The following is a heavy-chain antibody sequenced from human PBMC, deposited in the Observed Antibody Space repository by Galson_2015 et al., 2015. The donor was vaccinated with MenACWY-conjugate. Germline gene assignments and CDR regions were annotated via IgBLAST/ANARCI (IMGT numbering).Heavy chain of an antibody. D-gene: IGHD3/OR15-3a*01. CDR1: GYTFNTYP. V-gene: IGHV3-21*01. Sequence: SMRLSCAASGYTFNTYPMHWVRQAPGEGLEWVSSITSGGDYIYYADSVKGRFTVSRDNAENSLYLQMNSLRPEDTAVYYCARGDLAWTCGLDYWGQGTLVTVSS. J-gene: IGHJ4*02. CDR2: ITSGGDYI. CDR3: ARGDLAWTCGLDY.